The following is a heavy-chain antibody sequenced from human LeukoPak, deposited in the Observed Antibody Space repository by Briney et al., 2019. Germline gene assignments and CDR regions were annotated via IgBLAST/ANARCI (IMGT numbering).Heavy chain of an antibody. D-gene: IGHD2-8*01. CDR1: GFTFSSYG. Sequence: PGGSLRLSCVASGFTFSSYGMHWVRQAPGKGLEWVSFIRYDGSNKYYADSVKGRFSISRDSSKNILYLQMNSLRAEDTAVYYCAKDRCSNGVGCYYYYMDVWGKGTTVTISS. V-gene: IGHV3-30*02. CDR3: AKDRCSNGVGCYYYYMDV. J-gene: IGHJ6*03. CDR2: IRYDGSNK.